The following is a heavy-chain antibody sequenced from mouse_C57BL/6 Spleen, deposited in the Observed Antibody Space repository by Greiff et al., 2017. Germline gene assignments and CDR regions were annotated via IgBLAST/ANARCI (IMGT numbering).Heavy chain of an antibody. V-gene: IGHV1-18*01. CDR2: INPNNGGT. J-gene: IGHJ1*03. D-gene: IGHD1-1*01. CDR1: GYTFTDYN. Sequence: VQLQQSGPELVKPGASVKIPCKASGYTFTDYNMDWVKQSHGKSLEWVGDINPNNGGTIYNQKFKGKATLTVDKSSSTAYMELRSLTSEDTAVYYGARSYGSSYRWYFDVWGTGTTVTVSS. CDR3: ARSYGSSYRWYFDV.